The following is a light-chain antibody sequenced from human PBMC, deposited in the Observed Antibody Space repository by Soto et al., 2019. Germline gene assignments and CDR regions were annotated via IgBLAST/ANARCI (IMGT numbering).Light chain of an antibody. Sequence: EIVMTQVPATLSVSPGERATLSCRASESVSSKLVWYQQKPGQAPRLLIHDASTRATGIPARFSGSGSGTEFTLTISSLQSEDSAVYYCHQYNFWPTFGQGTKVDIK. J-gene: IGKJ1*01. CDR3: HQYNFWPT. CDR1: ESVSSK. CDR2: DAS. V-gene: IGKV3-15*01.